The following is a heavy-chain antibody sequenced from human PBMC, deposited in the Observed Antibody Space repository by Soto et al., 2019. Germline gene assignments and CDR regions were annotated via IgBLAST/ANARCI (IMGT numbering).Heavy chain of an antibody. CDR2: ISTQNGNT. V-gene: IGHV1-18*01. Sequence: ASVKGSCKTSGYIFTSYDISWVRQAPGHGLEWMGWISTQNGNTDYAEKLRGRVTMTTDTSTSTAYVELRSLRSDDRAVYYCARALTYYYAMDVWGQGTTVNVSS. J-gene: IGHJ6*02. CDR1: GYIFTSYD. CDR3: ARALTYYYAMDV.